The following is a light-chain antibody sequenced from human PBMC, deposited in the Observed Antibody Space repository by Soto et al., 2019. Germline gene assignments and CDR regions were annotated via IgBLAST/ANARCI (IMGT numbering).Light chain of an antibody. J-gene: IGKJ4*01. Sequence: EIVLTQSPDTLSLSPGERATLSCRPSQSVSSTYLAWYQQKPGQAPRLLIYRASTRATGIPDRFSGSGSGTDFTLTIRRLEPEDFAVYYCQQYESSPLTFGGGTKVEIK. CDR1: QSVSSTY. CDR2: RAS. CDR3: QQYESSPLT. V-gene: IGKV3-20*01.